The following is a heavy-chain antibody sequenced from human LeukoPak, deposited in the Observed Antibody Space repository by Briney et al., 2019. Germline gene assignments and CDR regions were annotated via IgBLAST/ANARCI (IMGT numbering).Heavy chain of an antibody. CDR2: IIPIFGTA. J-gene: IGHJ4*02. Sequence: SVKVSCKASGGTFSSYAISWVRQAPGQGLEWMGGIIPIFGTANYAQKFQGRVTITADESTSTAYMELSSLRSEDTAVYYCARDPGPMTTATTWKAHYFDYWGQGTPVTVSS. CDR1: GGTFSSYA. CDR3: ARDPGPMTTATTWKAHYFDY. V-gene: IGHV1-69*13. D-gene: IGHD4-17*01.